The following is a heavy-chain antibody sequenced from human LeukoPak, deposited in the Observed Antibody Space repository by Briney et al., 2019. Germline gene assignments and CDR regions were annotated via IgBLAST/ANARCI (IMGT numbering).Heavy chain of an antibody. Sequence: SETLSLTCAVYGGSFSGYYWSWIRQPPGKGLEWIGEINHSGSTNYNPSLKSRVTISVDTSKNQFSLKLSSVTAADTAVYYCARGWGGVGGVDYGGREPWSPSPQ. CDR3: ARGWGGVGGVDY. D-gene: IGHD2-21*01. J-gene: IGHJ4*02. CDR2: INHSGST. V-gene: IGHV4-34*01. CDR1: GGSFSGYY.